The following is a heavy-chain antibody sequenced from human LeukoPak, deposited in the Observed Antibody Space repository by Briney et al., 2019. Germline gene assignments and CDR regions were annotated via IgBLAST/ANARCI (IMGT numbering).Heavy chain of an antibody. J-gene: IGHJ4*02. Sequence: GGSLRLSCAASGFSFSSHVMHWVRQAPGKGLEWVSGISGSGGDTYHADSVKGRFTISRDNSKNMLYLQMNSLRVEDTALYYCAKDQNYESSGYYGGFDYWGQGTLVTVSS. CDR3: AKDQNYESSGYYGGFDY. D-gene: IGHD3-22*01. CDR1: GFSFSSHV. CDR2: ISGSGGDT. V-gene: IGHV3-23*01.